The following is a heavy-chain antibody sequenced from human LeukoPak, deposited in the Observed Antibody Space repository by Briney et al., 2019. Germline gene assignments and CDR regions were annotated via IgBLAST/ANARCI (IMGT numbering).Heavy chain of an antibody. D-gene: IGHD3-22*01. CDR2: IYYSGST. V-gene: IGHV4-39*01. CDR3: TASDNSGYRPFDY. Sequence: SETLSLTCTVSGGSISSSSYYWGWIRQPPGKGLEWIGSIYYSGSTYYNPSLKSRVTISVDTSKNQFSLKLSSVTAADTAVYYCTASDNSGYRPFDYWGQGTLVTVSS. J-gene: IGHJ4*02. CDR1: GGSISSSSYY.